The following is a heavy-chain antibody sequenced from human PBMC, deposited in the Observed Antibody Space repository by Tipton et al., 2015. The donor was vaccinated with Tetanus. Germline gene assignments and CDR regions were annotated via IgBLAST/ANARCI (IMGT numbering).Heavy chain of an antibody. CDR1: GFTFSSYD. D-gene: IGHD4-17*01. V-gene: IGHV3-13*01. CDR3: ARTWVGDYVEGGYFDL. CDR2: IGTAGDT. J-gene: IGHJ2*01. Sequence: GSLRLSCAASGFTFSSYDMHWVRQATGKGLEWVSAIGTAGDTYYPGSVKGRFTISRENAKNSLYLQMNSLRAGDTAVYYCARTWVGDYVEGGYFDLWGRGTLVTVSS.